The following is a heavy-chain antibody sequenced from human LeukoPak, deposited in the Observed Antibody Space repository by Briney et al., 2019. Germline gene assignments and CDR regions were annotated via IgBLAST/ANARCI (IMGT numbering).Heavy chain of an antibody. Sequence: SETLSLTCTVSGGSINSYYWSWIRQPPGKGLEWIGYIYYSGSTNCNPSLKSRVTISVDTSKNQFSLKLSSVTTADTAVYYCARGVVPAAYFDYWGQGTLVTVSS. J-gene: IGHJ4*02. CDR3: ARGVVPAAYFDY. CDR1: GGSINSYY. V-gene: IGHV4-59*01. CDR2: IYYSGST. D-gene: IGHD2-2*01.